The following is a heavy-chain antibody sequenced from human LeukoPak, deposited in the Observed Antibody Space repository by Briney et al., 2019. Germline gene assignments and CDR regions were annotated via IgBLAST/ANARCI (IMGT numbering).Heavy chain of an antibody. CDR3: AKDHYGDYPDY. CDR2: ISYDGSNK. Sequence: PGRSLRLSCAASGFTFSSYGMHWARQAPGKGLEWVAVISYDGSNKYYADSVKGRFTISRDNSKNTLYLQMNSLRAEDTAVYYCAKDHYGDYPDYWGQGTLVTVSS. D-gene: IGHD4-17*01. J-gene: IGHJ4*02. CDR1: GFTFSSYG. V-gene: IGHV3-30*18.